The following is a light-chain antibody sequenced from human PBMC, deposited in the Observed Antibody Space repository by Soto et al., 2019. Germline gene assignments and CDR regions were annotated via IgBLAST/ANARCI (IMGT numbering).Light chain of an antibody. Sequence: ETVLTQSPATLSLSPGERAALSCRASQGVGRFLAWYQQKPGQAPRLLIYDASIRATGIPARFSGSGSGTDFTLAINNLEPEDFAVYYCQQRGGWPLTFGGGTKVEIK. V-gene: IGKV3-11*01. CDR2: DAS. CDR1: QGVGRF. J-gene: IGKJ4*01. CDR3: QQRGGWPLT.